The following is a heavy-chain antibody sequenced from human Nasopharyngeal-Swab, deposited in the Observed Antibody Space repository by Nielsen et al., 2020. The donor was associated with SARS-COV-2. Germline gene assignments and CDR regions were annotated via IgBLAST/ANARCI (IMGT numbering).Heavy chain of an antibody. V-gene: IGHV1-69*13. CDR1: GGTFSSYA. Sequence: SVKVSCKASGGTFSSYAISWVRQAPGQGLEWMGGIIPIFGTANYAQKFQGRVTITADEFTSTAYMELSSLRSEDTAVYYCARDRLELPPEHYYYYYMDVWGKGTTVTVSS. CDR2: IIPIFGTA. J-gene: IGHJ6*03. CDR3: ARDRLELPPEHYYYYYMDV. D-gene: IGHD1-7*01.